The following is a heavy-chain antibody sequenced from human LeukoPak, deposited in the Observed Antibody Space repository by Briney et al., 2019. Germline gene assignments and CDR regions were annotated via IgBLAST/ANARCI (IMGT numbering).Heavy chain of an antibody. CDR1: GYTFTGCY. CDR2: INPNSGGT. D-gene: IGHD2-21*02. J-gene: IGHJ4*02. V-gene: IGHV1-2*02. Sequence: ASVKVSCKASGYTFTGCYMHWVRQAPGQGLEWMGWINPNSGGTNYAQKFQGRVTMTRDTSISTAYMELSRLRSDDTAVYYCASVGVVVTAAFDYWGQGTLVTVSS. CDR3: ASVGVVVTAAFDY.